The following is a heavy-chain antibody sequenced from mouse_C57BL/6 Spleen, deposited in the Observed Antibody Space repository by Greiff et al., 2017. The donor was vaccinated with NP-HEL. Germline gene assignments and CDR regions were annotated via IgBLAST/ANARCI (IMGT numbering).Heavy chain of an antibody. CDR2: INPYNGGT. Sequence: VQLQQSGPVLVKPGASVKMSCKASGYTFTDYYMNWVKQSHGKSLEWIGVINPYNGGTSYNQKFKGKATLTVDKSSSTAYMELNSLTSEDSAVYYCARSYGNFSWFAYWGQGTLVTVSA. D-gene: IGHD2-1*01. J-gene: IGHJ3*01. CDR1: GYTFTDYY. CDR3: ARSYGNFSWFAY. V-gene: IGHV1-19*01.